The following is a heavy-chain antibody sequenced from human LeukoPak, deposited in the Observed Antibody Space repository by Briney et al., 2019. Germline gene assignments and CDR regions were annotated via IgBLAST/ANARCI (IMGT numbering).Heavy chain of an antibody. J-gene: IGHJ5*02. V-gene: IGHV5-51*01. CDR2: IYPADSDT. Sequence: GESLKFSCKASGYSFTNNFIGWVRQMPGKGLEWMGIIYPADSDTRYGPSFEGQVTISADTSISSAYLQWRSLKASDTAMYYCVGWGPRGLIVTPRVPWGQGTLVTVSS. CDR1: GYSFTNNF. D-gene: IGHD3-10*01. CDR3: VGWGPRGLIVTPRVP.